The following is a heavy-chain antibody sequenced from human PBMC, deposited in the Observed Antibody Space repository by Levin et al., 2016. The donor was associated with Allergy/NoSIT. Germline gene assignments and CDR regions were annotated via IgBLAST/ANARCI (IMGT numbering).Heavy chain of an antibody. Sequence: GGSLRLSCAASGFTFSSYSMNWVRQAPGKGLEWVSSISSSSSTIYYADSVKGRFTISRDNAKNSLYLQMNSLRAEDTAVYYCAGGFGSSPAYYWGQGTLVTVSS. CDR1: GFTFSSYS. J-gene: IGHJ4*02. V-gene: IGHV3-48*01. CDR2: ISSSSSTI. D-gene: IGHD6-13*01. CDR3: AGGFGSSPAYY.